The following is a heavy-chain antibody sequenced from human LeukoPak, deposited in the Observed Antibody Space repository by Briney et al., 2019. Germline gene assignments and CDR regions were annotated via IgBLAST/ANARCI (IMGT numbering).Heavy chain of an antibody. CDR3: AKGIQWLVFGYYGMDV. CDR1: GFTFSSYG. Sequence: PGGSLRLSCAASGFTFSSYGMHWVRQAPGEGLEWVAVISYDGSNKYYADSVKGRFTISRDNSKNTLYLQMNSLRAEDTAVYYCAKGIQWLVFGYYGMDVWGQGTTVTVSS. CDR2: ISYDGSNK. V-gene: IGHV3-30*18. J-gene: IGHJ6*02. D-gene: IGHD6-19*01.